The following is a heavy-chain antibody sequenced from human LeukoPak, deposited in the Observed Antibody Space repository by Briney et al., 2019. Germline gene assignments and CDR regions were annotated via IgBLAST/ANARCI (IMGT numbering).Heavy chain of an antibody. V-gene: IGHV4-59*08. CDR1: GGSISGYY. D-gene: IGHD2-2*01. Sequence: SETLSLTCTVSGGSISGYYWSWIRQPPGKGLEWIGYIYSSGSTKYSPSLKSRVTMSVDTSKNQFSLKLTSVTAADTAVYYCARYYCSGTCYHFDYWGQGTLVTVSS. J-gene: IGHJ4*02. CDR3: ARYYCSGTCYHFDY. CDR2: IYSSGST.